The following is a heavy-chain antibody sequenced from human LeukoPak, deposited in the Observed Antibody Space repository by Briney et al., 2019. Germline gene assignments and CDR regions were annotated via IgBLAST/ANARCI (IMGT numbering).Heavy chain of an antibody. CDR2: ISSSSSYI. Sequence: GGSLRLSCAASGFTFSIYDMEWVRQAPGEGLEWLSSISSSSSYISYAASVKGRFTPSRDNATNSLYLQLNSLRAEDTAVYYCARDNTEGSWGQGTPVTVSS. CDR3: ARDNTEGS. CDR1: GFTFSIYD. V-gene: IGHV3-21*01. D-gene: IGHD2-2*02. J-gene: IGHJ5*02.